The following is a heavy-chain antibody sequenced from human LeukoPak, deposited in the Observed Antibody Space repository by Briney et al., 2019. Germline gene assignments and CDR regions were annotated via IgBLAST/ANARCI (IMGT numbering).Heavy chain of an antibody. J-gene: IGHJ5*02. CDR2: INHSGST. CDR1: GGSFSGYY. D-gene: IGHD5-18*01. V-gene: IGHV4-34*01. CDR3: ARTKQLWSRGSNWSDP. Sequence: PSETLSLTCAVYGGSFSGYYWSWIRQPPGKGLEWIGEINHSGSTNYNPSLKSRVTISVDTSKNQFSLKLSSVTAADTAVYYCARTKQLWSRGSNWSDPWGQGTLVTVSS.